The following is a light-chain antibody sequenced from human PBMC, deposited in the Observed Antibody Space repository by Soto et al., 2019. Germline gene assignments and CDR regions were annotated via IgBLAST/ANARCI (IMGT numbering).Light chain of an antibody. CDR3: QHYHNWPIT. CDR1: QSVSSN. Sequence: EIVMTQSPATLSVSPGERATLSCGASQSVSSNLAWYQQKPGQAPRLLIYDASTRATGIPARFSGSGSGTEFTLTISSLQPEDFAVYYCQHYHNWPITFGQGTRLENK. V-gene: IGKV3-15*01. J-gene: IGKJ5*01. CDR2: DAS.